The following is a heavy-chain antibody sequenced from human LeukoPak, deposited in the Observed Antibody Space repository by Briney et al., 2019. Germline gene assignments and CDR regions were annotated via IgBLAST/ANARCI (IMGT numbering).Heavy chain of an antibody. Sequence: GGSLRLSCAASGFTFSNYGMHWVRQAPGKGLEWLAIMWYDGSIKYYADSAKGRFTISRDNPKNTVFLQMNSLRAEDTAVYYCARGRDGYNYYYYYYMDVWGKGTTVTVSS. CDR3: ARGRDGYNYYYYYYMDV. J-gene: IGHJ6*03. V-gene: IGHV3-33*02. CDR2: MWYDGSIK. D-gene: IGHD5-24*01. CDR1: GFTFSNYG.